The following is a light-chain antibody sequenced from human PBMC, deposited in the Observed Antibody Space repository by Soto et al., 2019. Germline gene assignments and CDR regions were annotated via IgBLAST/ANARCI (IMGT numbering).Light chain of an antibody. CDR3: QQYGSSPGT. Sequence: EIVLTQSPGTLSLSPGERATLXXRASQSVSSSYLAWYQQKPGQAPRXXIYGASSRATGIPDRFSGSGAVTDFTLTISRLEPEDFAVYYCQQYGSSPGTFGQGTKVDIK. V-gene: IGKV3-20*01. CDR1: QSVSSSY. CDR2: GAS. J-gene: IGKJ1*01.